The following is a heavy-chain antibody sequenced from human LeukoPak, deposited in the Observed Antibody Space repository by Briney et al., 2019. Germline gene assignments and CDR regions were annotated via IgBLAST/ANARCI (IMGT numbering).Heavy chain of an antibody. CDR2: IYSSGST. D-gene: IGHD6-19*01. CDR3: ARVDNSGLRLFDY. Sequence: SETLSLTCTVSGASISSYYWTWIRQPAGKGLEWIGRIYSSGSTTYNPSLKSRVTMSVDTSNNQISLKLTSVTAADTAVYYCARVDNSGLRLFDYWGQGTLVTVSS. V-gene: IGHV4-4*07. J-gene: IGHJ4*02. CDR1: GASISSYY.